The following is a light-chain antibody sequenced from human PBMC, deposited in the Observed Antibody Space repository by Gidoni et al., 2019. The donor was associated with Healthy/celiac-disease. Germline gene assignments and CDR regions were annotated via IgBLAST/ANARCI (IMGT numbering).Light chain of an antibody. Sequence: GNSSYLAWYQQKPGKAPKLLIYAASTLQSGVPSRFSGSGSVTDFTLTISCLQSEDFATYYCQQYYSYPSLTFGGGTKVEIK. CDR2: AAS. J-gene: IGKJ4*01. CDR3: QQYYSYPSLT. CDR1: GNSSY. V-gene: IGKV1-8*01.